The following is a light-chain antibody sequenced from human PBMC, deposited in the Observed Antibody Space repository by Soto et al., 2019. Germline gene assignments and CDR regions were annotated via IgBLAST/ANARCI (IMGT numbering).Light chain of an antibody. J-gene: IGKJ5*01. CDR2: DAS. CDR1: QSISSSY. Sequence: EIVLTQSPSTLSQSLGGRATISCGDSQSISSSYLAWYQQKPGLAPRLFISDASSRATGISDRFSGSGPGIGFTITITQLEPVDFGEYYCHQYGSPLPLGQGTRLEIK. V-gene: IGKV3D-20*01. CDR3: HQYGSPLP.